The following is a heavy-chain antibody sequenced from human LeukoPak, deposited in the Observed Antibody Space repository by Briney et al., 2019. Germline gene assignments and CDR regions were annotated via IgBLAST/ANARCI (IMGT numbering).Heavy chain of an antibody. CDR1: GYSISSGYY. V-gene: IGHV4-38-2*02. CDR2: IYHSGST. Sequence: PSETLSLTCTVSGYSISSGYYWGWIRQPPGKGLEWIGSIYHSGSTYYNPSLKSRVTISVDTSKNQFSLKLSSVTAADTAVYYCAREWYYGSGSYAPDWFDPWGQGTLVTVSS. CDR3: AREWYYGSGSYAPDWFDP. D-gene: IGHD3-10*01. J-gene: IGHJ5*02.